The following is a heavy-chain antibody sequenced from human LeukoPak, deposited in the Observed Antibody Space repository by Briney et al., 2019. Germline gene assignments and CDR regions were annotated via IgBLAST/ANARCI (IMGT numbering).Heavy chain of an antibody. CDR1: GYTFTSYY. V-gene: IGHV1-2*02. J-gene: IGHJ3*02. D-gene: IGHD3-22*01. CDR3: ARDFLSGYFNDAFDI. CDR2: INPNSGGT. Sequence: ASVKVSCKASGYTFTSYYMHWVRQAPGQGLEWMGWINPNSGGTNYAQKFQGRVTMTRDTSISTAYMELSRLRSDDTAVYHCARDFLSGYFNDAFDIWGQGTMVTVSS.